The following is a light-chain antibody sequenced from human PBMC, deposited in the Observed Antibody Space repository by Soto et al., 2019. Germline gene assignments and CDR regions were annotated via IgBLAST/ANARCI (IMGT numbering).Light chain of an antibody. V-gene: IGKV3-20*01. J-gene: IGKJ1*01. Sequence: EVVMTQSPATLSVSPGERATLFCWASQSVSSNLAWYQQKPGQAPRLLIYGASSRATGIPDRFSGSGSGTDFTLTISRLEPEDFAVYYCQQYGSSPPTFGQGTKVDIK. CDR3: QQYGSSPPT. CDR2: GAS. CDR1: QSVSSN.